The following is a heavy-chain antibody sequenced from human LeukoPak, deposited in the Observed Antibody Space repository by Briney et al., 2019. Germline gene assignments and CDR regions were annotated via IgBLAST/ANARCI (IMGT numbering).Heavy chain of an antibody. J-gene: IGHJ6*03. D-gene: IGHD2-2*01. CDR2: IYYSGST. Sequence: SETLSLTCTVSGGSISSYYWSWIRQPPGKGLEWIGYIYYSGSTNYNPSLKSRVTISVDTSKNQFSLKLSSVTAADTAVYYCARIPVVPAAQTLYYYYMDVWGKGTTVTVSS. CDR1: GGSISSYY. V-gene: IGHV4-59*01. CDR3: ARIPVVPAAQTLYYYYMDV.